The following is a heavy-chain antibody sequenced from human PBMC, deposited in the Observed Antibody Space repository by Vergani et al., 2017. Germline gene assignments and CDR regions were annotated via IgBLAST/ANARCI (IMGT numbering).Heavy chain of an antibody. Sequence: EVQLVESGGGLVKPGGSLRLSCAASGFTFSNAWMSWVRQAPGKGLEWVGRIKSKTDGGKTDYAAPVKGSFTISRDDSKNTLYLQMNSLKTADTAVYYCTTGLTTVTTFAFDIWGQGTMVTVSS. J-gene: IGHJ3*02. V-gene: IGHV3-15*01. CDR2: IKSKTDGGKT. CDR3: TTGLTTVTTFAFDI. D-gene: IGHD4-17*01. CDR1: GFTFSNAW.